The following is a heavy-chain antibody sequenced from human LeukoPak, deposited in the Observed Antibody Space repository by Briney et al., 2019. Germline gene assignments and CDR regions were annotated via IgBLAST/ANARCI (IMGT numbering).Heavy chain of an antibody. CDR2: ISSSGSTI. Sequence: PGGSLRLSCAASGFTFSSYEMNWVRQAPGKGLEWVSDISSSGSTIYYADSVKGRFTISRDNAKNSLYLQMNSLRAEDTAVYYCAKVGPNSSGWYFNAFDIRGQGTMVTVSS. CDR1: GFTFSSYE. CDR3: AKVGPNSSGWYFNAFDI. J-gene: IGHJ3*02. D-gene: IGHD6-19*01. V-gene: IGHV3-48*03.